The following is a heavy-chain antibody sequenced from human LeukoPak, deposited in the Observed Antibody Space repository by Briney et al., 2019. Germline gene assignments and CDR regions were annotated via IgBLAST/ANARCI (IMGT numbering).Heavy chain of an antibody. CDR3: ARLRYVGSGYPFDY. J-gene: IGHJ4*02. V-gene: IGHV1-2*02. D-gene: IGHD3-22*01. Sequence: ASVKVSCTASGYTFTDYYMHWVRQAPGQGLEWMGWINPSSGGTNYAQSFQGRVTMARDTSITTAFMELSRLISDDTAVYYCARLRYVGSGYPFDYWGQGTLATVSS. CDR2: INPSSGGT. CDR1: GYTFTDYY.